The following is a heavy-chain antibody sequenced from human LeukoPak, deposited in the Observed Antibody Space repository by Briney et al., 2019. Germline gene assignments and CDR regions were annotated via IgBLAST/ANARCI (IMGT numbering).Heavy chain of an antibody. V-gene: IGHV4-59*01. CDR1: GGSISSYY. CDR2: IYYSGST. CDR3: ARAQFTIFGVVTEFDY. J-gene: IGHJ4*02. Sequence: SETLSLTCTVSGGSISSYYWSWIRQPPGKGLEWIGYIYYSGSTNYNPSLKSRVTMSVDTSKNQFSLKLSSVTAADTAVYYCARAQFTIFGVVTEFDYWGQGTLVTVSS. D-gene: IGHD3-3*01.